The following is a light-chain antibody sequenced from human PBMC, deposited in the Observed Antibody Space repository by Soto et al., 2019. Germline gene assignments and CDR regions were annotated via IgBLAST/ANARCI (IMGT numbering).Light chain of an antibody. J-gene: IGKJ2*01. CDR1: QSVSTR. CDR2: GAS. V-gene: IGKV3-15*01. CDR3: QQYNDWPPMYS. Sequence: EIVMTQSPATLSVSPGERATVSCRASQSVSTRLAWYQQKPGQAPRLLIYGASTRATGIPARFSGGGSGTEFTLTISSLQSEDFAVYYCQQYNDWPPMYSFGQGTKLEIK.